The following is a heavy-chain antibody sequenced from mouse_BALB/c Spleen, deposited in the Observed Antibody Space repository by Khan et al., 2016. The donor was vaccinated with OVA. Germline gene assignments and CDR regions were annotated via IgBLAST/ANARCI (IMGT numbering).Heavy chain of an antibody. V-gene: IGHV2-9*02. CDR2: IWAGGST. CDR3: ARDTTATPY. D-gene: IGHD1-2*01. CDR1: GFSLTSYG. Sequence: QVQLKESGPDLVAPSQSLSITCTVSGFSLTSYGVHWVRQPPGKGLEWLGIIWAGGSTNYNSAPMSRLSISTDNSKSQVFLKMNSLQTDDTTMYYCARDTTATPYWGQGTMVTVSA. J-gene: IGHJ3*01.